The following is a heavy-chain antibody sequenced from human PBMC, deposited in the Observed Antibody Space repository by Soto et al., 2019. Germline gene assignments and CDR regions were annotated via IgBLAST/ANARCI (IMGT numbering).Heavy chain of an antibody. CDR1: GDSISSADYY. V-gene: IGHV4-30-4*01. J-gene: IGHJ6*02. CDR2: IFYSGTT. Sequence: ASETLSLTCTVSGDSISSADYYWSWIRQTPGKGLEWIGHIFYSGTTYYNPSLKSRLTISVDTSRNHFSLRLTSVTAADTAVYYCARDLWVEPELYYYGMDVWGQGTTVTVSS. CDR3: ARDLWVEPELYYYGMDV. D-gene: IGHD1-1*01.